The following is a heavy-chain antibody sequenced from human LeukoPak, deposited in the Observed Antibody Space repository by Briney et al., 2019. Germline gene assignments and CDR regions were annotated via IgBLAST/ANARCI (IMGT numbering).Heavy chain of an antibody. Sequence: AASVKVSCKASGGTFSSYAISWVRQAPGQGLEWMGGIIPIFGTANYAQKFQGRVTITADESTSTAYMELSSLRSEDTAVYYCARAPGYSYVYYYYGMDVWGQGTTVTVSS. D-gene: IGHD5-18*01. CDR2: IIPIFGTA. CDR3: ARAPGYSYVYYYYGMDV. V-gene: IGHV1-69*13. CDR1: GGTFSSYA. J-gene: IGHJ6*02.